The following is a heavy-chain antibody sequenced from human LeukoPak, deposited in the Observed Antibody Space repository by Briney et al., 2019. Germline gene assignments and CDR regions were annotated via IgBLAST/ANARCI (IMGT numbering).Heavy chain of an antibody. CDR1: GGSFSGYY. CDR3: ARRIQLWLANYYGMDV. CDR2: INHSGST. D-gene: IGHD5-18*01. J-gene: IGHJ6*02. V-gene: IGHV4-34*01. Sequence: PSETLSLTCAVYGGSFSGYYWSWIRQPPGKGREWIGEINHSGSTNYNPSLKSRVTISVDTSKNQFSLKLSSVTAADTAVYYCARRIQLWLANYYGMDVWGQGTTVTVSS.